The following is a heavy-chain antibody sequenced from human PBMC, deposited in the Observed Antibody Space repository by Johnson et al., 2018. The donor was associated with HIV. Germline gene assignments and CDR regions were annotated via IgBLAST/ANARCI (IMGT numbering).Heavy chain of an antibody. CDR3: ARGRNAFDI. CDR1: GFTFSSYA. CDR2: ISYDGSNK. Sequence: QMLLVESGGVVVQPGRSLRLSCAASGFTFSSYAMHWVRQAPGKGLEWVAVISYDGSNKYYADSVKGRFTISRDNSKNTLYLQMNSLRAEDTAVYYCARGRNAFDIWGQGTMVPVSS. V-gene: IGHV3-30*04. J-gene: IGHJ3*02.